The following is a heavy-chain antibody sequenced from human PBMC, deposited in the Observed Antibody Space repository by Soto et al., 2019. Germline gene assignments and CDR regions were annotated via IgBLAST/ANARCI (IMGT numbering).Heavy chain of an antibody. CDR3: AKTTDGWFSAFEI. Sequence: GGSLRLSCAASGFTLSSYAMHWVRQAPGKGLEWVSAISGSGTTAYYADSVKGRFIFSRDNPKNTMYLQMNSLRAEDTAVYFCAKTTDGWFSAFEIWGQGTVVTVSS. V-gene: IGHV3-23*01. CDR1: GFTLSSYA. CDR2: ISGSGTTA. J-gene: IGHJ3*02. D-gene: IGHD6-19*01.